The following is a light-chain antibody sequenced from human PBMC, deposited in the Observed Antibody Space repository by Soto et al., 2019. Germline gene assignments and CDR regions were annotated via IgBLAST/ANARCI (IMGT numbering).Light chain of an antibody. J-gene: IGKJ1*01. CDR2: AAS. CDR3: QQYNDWPQT. CDR1: QSVTSN. Sequence: KVMTQSPATLSVSPGERATLSCRASQSVTSNLAWYQQKPGQAPRLLIYAASTRATGIPARFSGSGSGTDFTLTISSLQSEDFAVYYCQQYNDWPQTFGQGTKVDIK. V-gene: IGKV3-15*01.